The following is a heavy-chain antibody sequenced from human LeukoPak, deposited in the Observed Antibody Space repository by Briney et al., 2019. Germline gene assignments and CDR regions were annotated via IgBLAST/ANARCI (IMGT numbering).Heavy chain of an antibody. V-gene: IGHV4-59*08. D-gene: IGHD3-10*01. CDR1: GGSISSYY. Sequence: PSETLSLTCTVSGGSISSYYWSRIRQPPGKGLEWIGYIYYSGSTNYNPSLKSRVTISVDTSKNQFSLKLSSVTAADTAVYYCARLYDDGSGPNWFDPWGQGTLVTVSS. J-gene: IGHJ5*02. CDR3: ARLYDDGSGPNWFDP. CDR2: IYYSGST.